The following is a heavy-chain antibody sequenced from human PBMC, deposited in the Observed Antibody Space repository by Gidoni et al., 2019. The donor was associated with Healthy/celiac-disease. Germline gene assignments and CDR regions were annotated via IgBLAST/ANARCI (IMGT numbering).Heavy chain of an antibody. CDR3: ARDPRRFPRPKWGGYYYYGMDV. D-gene: IGHD1-26*01. CDR2: INHSGSN. V-gene: IGHV4-34*01. Sequence: QVQLQQWGAGLLKPSETLSLTCAVYGGSFSGYYWRWTRQPPGKGLEWIGEINHSGSNNDNPSLKTRVTISVDTSKDQFSLKLSSVTAADTAVYYCARDPRRFPRPKWGGYYYYGMDVWGQGTTVTVSS. J-gene: IGHJ6*02. CDR1: GGSFSGYY.